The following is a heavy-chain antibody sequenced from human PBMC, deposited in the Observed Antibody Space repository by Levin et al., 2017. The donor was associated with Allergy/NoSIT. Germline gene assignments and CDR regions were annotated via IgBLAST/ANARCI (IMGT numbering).Heavy chain of an antibody. CDR2: IYPNDSDV. CDR1: GYIFTDYW. Sequence: HGESLKISCKGSGYIFTDYWIVWVRQMPGKGLEWMGIIYPNDSDVRYSPSFRGQVTISADKSTTTAYMQWNSLKASDTAIYYCARSQGTGSAGYFYGMDIWGQGTTVIVSS. V-gene: IGHV5-51*01. CDR3: ARSQGTGSAGYFYGMDI. D-gene: IGHD3/OR15-3a*01. J-gene: IGHJ6*02.